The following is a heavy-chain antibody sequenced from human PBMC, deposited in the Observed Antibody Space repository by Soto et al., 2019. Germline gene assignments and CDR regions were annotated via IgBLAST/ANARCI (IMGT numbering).Heavy chain of an antibody. V-gene: IGHV2-5*02. J-gene: IGHJ5*02. CDR2: IYLDDDK. Sequence: QITLKESGPTLVKPTQTLTLTCTFSGFSLSTSGVGVGWIRQPPGKSLEWLALIYLDDDKRYSPSLKNSLTINTATSKNQLVLTWTNVDEVDTATDYCAHSTPYYGAESNWFSPWGQGTLLTVSS. D-gene: IGHD1-26*01. CDR1: GFSLSTSGVG. CDR3: AHSTPYYGAESNWFSP.